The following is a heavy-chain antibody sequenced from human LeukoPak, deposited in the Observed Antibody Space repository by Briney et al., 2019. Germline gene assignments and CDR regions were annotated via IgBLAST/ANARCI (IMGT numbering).Heavy chain of an antibody. CDR2: IYASGST. Sequence: SETLSLTCTVSGGSISSYYWSWIRQPAGKGLEWIGRIYASGSTKNNPSLESRVTMSVDTSKNQFSLKLSSVTAADTAVYYCARDLGGSNWSLRAFDIWGQGTKVTVSS. CDR1: GGSISSYY. V-gene: IGHV4-4*07. J-gene: IGHJ3*02. D-gene: IGHD6-13*01. CDR3: ARDLGGSNWSLRAFDI.